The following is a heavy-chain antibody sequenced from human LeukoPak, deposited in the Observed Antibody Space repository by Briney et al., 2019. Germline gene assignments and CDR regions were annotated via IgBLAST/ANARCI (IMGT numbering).Heavy chain of an antibody. D-gene: IGHD5-24*01. CDR1: GYTFTSHY. Sequence: ASVTVSCKAFGYTFTSHYMHLVRQAPGQGPEWMGVISPSGGSTSYAQKFQGRVIMTRDMSTSTDYLELSSLRSEDTAVYYCARDNSVRDEAWWLNLWGQGTLVTVSS. CDR3: ARDNSVRDEAWWLNL. J-gene: IGHJ5*02. V-gene: IGHV1-46*01. CDR2: ISPSGGST.